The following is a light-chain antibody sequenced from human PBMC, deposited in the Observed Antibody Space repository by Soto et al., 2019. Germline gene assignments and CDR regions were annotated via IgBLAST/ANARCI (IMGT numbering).Light chain of an antibody. V-gene: IGKV1-9*01. J-gene: IGKJ4*01. CDR1: QCISSY. Sequence: TQLTQSPSSLSASVGDRVTITCRACQCISSYLALYQQKPGKAPKLLISVASILQSGFPSRFSGSGSGTDFTLTISSLQPEDFATYYCQQLNSYPLTFGGGTKV. CDR2: VAS. CDR3: QQLNSYPLT.